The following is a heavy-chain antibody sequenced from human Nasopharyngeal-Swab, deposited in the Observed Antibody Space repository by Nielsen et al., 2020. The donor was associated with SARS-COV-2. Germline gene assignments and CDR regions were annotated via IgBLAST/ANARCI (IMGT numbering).Heavy chain of an antibody. CDR3: ASSQAYNWNDSDAFDI. D-gene: IGHD1-1*01. Sequence: GGSLRLSCAASGFTLSDYYMSWIRQAPGKGLEWVSYISSSGSTIYYADSVKGRFTISRDNAKNSLYLQMNSLRAEDTAVYYCASSQAYNWNDSDAFDIWGQGTMVTVSS. CDR1: GFTLSDYY. J-gene: IGHJ3*02. V-gene: IGHV3-11*04. CDR2: ISSSGSTI.